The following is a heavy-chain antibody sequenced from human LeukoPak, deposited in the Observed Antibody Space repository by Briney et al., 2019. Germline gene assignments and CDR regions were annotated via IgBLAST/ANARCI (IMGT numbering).Heavy chain of an antibody. CDR2: VSSSSSTI. V-gene: IGHV3-48*01. CDR3: ARTDFDSDY. D-gene: IGHD3-3*01. CDR1: GFTFSSYS. J-gene: IGHJ4*02. Sequence: PGGSLRLSCAASGFTFSSYSMNWVCQAPGKGLEWVSYVSSSSSTIYYADSVKGRFTISRDNAKNSLYPQMNSLRAEDTAVYYCARTDFDSDYWGQGTLVTVSS.